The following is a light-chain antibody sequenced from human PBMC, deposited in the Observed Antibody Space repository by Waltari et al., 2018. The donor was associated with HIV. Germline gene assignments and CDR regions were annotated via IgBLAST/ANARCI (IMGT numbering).Light chain of an antibody. CDR1: QSVLFSSNNKNY. CDR2: WAS. J-gene: IGKJ1*01. V-gene: IGKV4-1*01. CDR3: QQYYSTPWM. Sequence: DFVMAQSADSLSVSLDEEATINSQHRQSVLFSSNNKNYLAWYQHKPGRPPKLLIQWASSRESGVPDRFSGSGSGTDFTLTISSLQAEDVAVYYCQQYYSTPWMFGQGTKVEIK.